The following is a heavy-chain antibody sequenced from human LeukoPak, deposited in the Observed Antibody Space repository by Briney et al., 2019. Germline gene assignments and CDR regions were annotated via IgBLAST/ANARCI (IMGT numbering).Heavy chain of an antibody. CDR1: GGSISSGGYY. CDR3: ARERRDGYNYFDY. J-gene: IGHJ4*02. CDR2: IYYSGST. Sequence: SQTLSLTCTVSGGSISSGGYYWSWIRQHPGEGLEWIGYIYYSGSTYYNPSLKSRVTIPVDTSKNQFSLKLSSVTAADTAVYYCARERRDGYNYFDYWGQGTLVTVSS. V-gene: IGHV4-31*03. D-gene: IGHD5-24*01.